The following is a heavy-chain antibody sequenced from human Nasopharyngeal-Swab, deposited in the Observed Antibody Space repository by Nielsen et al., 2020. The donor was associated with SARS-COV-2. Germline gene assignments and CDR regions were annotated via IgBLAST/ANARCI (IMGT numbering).Heavy chain of an antibody. CDR2: ISAYNGNT. CDR3: ARDRIIQPQYYYYYGMDV. J-gene: IGHJ6*02. D-gene: IGHD3-3*01. Sequence: ASVKVSCKASGYTFTSYGISWVLQAPGQGLEWMGWISAYNGNTNYAQKLQGRVTMTTDTSTSTAYMELRSLRSDDTAVYYCARDRIIQPQYYYYYGMDVWGQGTTVTVSS. V-gene: IGHV1-18*01. CDR1: GYTFTSYG.